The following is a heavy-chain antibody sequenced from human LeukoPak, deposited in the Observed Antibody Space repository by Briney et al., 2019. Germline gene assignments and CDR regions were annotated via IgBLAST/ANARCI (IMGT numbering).Heavy chain of an antibody. CDR2: IHPEGNEK. CDR3: ARGDAFSGIH. CDR1: GFTFSDFW. V-gene: IGHV3-7*04. Sequence: GGSLRLSCAVSGFTFSDFWMSWVRQAPGRGLEWVANIHPEGNEKYHVESVKGRFTISRDNAKNSLFLQMNGLRVEDTAVDYCARGDAFSGIHWGQGTLVTVSS. J-gene: IGHJ4*01.